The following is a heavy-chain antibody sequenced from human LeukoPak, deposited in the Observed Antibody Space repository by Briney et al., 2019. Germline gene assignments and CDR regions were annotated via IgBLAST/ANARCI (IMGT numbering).Heavy chain of an antibody. Sequence: SGGSLRLSCAASGFTVSSNYMSWVRQAPGKGLEWVSVIYSGGSTYYADSVKGRFTISRDNSKNTLYLQMNSLRAEDTAVYYCARDPLNLNYDILTGYYRNWGQGTLVTVSS. J-gene: IGHJ4*02. CDR1: GFTVSSNY. D-gene: IGHD3-9*01. V-gene: IGHV3-66*01. CDR3: ARDPLNLNYDILTGYYRN. CDR2: IYSGGST.